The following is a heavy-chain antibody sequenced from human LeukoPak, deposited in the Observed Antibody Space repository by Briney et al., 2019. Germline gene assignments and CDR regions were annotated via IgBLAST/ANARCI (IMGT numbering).Heavy chain of an antibody. V-gene: IGHV4-30-2*01. J-gene: IGHJ4*02. Sequence: SETLSLTCTVSGGSISSGGYYWSWIRQPPGKGLEWIGYIYHSGSTYYNPSLKSRVTISVDRSKNQFSLKLSSVAAADTAVYYCASQGVNWGSLDYWGQGTLVTVSS. D-gene: IGHD7-27*01. CDR3: ASQGVNWGSLDY. CDR1: GGSISSGGYY. CDR2: IYHSGST.